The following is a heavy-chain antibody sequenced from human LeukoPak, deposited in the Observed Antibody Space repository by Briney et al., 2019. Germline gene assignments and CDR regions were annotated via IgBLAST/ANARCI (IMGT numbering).Heavy chain of an antibody. CDR1: GFTVSSNY. Sequence: PGGSLRLSCAASGFTVSSNYMSWVRQAPGKGLEWVSVIYSGGSTYYADSVKGRFTISRDNSKNTLYLQMNSLRAGDTAVYYCARNYYDSSGYYYVGYWGQGTLVTVSS. CDR3: ARNYYDSSGYYYVGY. D-gene: IGHD3-22*01. CDR2: IYSGGST. J-gene: IGHJ4*02. V-gene: IGHV3-53*01.